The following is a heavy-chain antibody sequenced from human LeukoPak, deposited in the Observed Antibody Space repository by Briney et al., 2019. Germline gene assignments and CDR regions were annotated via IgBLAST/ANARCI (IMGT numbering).Heavy chain of an antibody. CDR2: ISAYNGNT. V-gene: IGHV1-18*01. J-gene: IGHJ4*02. D-gene: IGHD1-26*01. CDR3: TRDRGPIDY. Sequence: ASVKVSRKPSVYTFTSYGISGVRQAPGQGLEWMGWISAYNGNTNYAQKLQGRVTMTTDTATNTAYMELRSLRSDDTAVYYCTRDRGPIDYWGQGTLVTVSS. CDR1: VYTFTSYG.